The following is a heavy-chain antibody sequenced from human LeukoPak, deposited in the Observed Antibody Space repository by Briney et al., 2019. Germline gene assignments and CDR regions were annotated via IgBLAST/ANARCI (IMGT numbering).Heavy chain of an antibody. CDR2: ISWNSGSI. CDR1: GFTFYDYA. CDR3: AKAVRYCSSTSCYYDFGMDV. V-gene: IGHV3-9*01. D-gene: IGHD2-2*01. J-gene: IGHJ6*02. Sequence: GRSLRLSCAASGFTFYDYAMHWVRQAPGKGLEWVSGISWNSGSIGYADSVKGRFTISRDNAKNSLYLQMNSLRAEDTALYYCAKAVRYCSSTSCYYDFGMDVWGQGTTVTVSS.